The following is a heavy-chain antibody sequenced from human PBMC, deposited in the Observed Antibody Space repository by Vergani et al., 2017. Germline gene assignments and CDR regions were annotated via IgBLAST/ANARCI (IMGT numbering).Heavy chain of an antibody. CDR1: GGSISSGAFS. CDR2: IDHSGSA. J-gene: IGHJ6*03. Sequence: QLQLQESGSGLVKPSQTLSLNCAASGGSISSGAFSWGWIRQSPGKGLEWVGEIDHSGSANYNPSLKTRVIISVDTSKNQFSLKLTSVTAADTAVYYCARHGPGYYHYYMHVWGKGTTVTVSS. CDR3: ARHGPGYYHYYMHV. V-gene: IGHV4-30-2*03.